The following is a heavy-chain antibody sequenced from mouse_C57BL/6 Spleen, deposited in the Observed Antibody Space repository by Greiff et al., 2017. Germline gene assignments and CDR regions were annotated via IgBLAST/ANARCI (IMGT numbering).Heavy chain of an antibody. CDR1: GYAFSSYW. CDR2: IYPGDGDT. V-gene: IGHV1-80*01. CDR3: ARAPHYGNYVAGAMDY. J-gene: IGHJ4*01. D-gene: IGHD2-1*01. Sequence: QVQLQQSGAELVKPGASVKISCKASGYAFSSYWMNWVKQRPGKGLEWIGQIYPGDGDTNYNGKFKGKATLTADKSSSTAYMQLSSLTSEDSAVYFCARAPHYGNYVAGAMDYWGQGTSVTVSS.